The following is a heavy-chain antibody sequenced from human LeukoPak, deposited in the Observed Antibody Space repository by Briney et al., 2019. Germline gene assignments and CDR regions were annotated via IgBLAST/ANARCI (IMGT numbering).Heavy chain of an antibody. Sequence: GGSLRLSCAASGFTFSSHGMHWVRQAPGKGLEWVAGISYDGNNEYYEESVKGRFTISRDNSKNTLYLQMNSLRAEDTAVYYCAACRITLIVVGGGFDYWGQGILVTVSS. D-gene: IGHD3-22*01. CDR2: ISYDGNNE. V-gene: IGHV3-30*03. CDR1: GFTFSSHG. J-gene: IGHJ4*02. CDR3: AACRITLIVVGGGFDY.